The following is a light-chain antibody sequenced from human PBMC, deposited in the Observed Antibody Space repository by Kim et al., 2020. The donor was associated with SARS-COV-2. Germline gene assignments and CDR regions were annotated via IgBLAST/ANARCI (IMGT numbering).Light chain of an antibody. Sequence: SYELTQPPSVSVSPGQTATITCSGDKLGDRYAHWYQQKPGQSPVLIIYEDSKRPSGIPERFSGSNSGNTATLTISGTQAMDEADYFCQAWDSSTGVVFGG. CDR1: KLGDRY. V-gene: IGLV3-1*01. J-gene: IGLJ2*01. CDR2: EDS. CDR3: QAWDSSTGVV.